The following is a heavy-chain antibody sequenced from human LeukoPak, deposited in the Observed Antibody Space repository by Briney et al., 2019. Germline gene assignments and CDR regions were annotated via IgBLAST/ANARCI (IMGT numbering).Heavy chain of an antibody. J-gene: IGHJ4*02. CDR1: GYTFTGYY. CDR2: INPNSGVT. V-gene: IGHV1-2*02. Sequence: GASVKVTCKASGYTFTGYYMHWVRQAPGQGLEWMGWINPNSGVTNYAQKFQGRVTMTRDTSISTAYMELSRLRSDDTAVYYCARYRTGASVNFDYWGQGTLVTVFS. CDR3: ARYRTGASVNFDY. D-gene: IGHD1-26*01.